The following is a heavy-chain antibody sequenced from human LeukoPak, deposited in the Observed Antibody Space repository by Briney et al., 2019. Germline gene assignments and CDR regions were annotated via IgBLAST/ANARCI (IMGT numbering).Heavy chain of an antibody. Sequence: GGSLRLSCAASGFTVSSNYMSWVRQAPGKGLEWVSVIYSGGSTYYADSVKGRFTISRDNAKNSLYLQMNSLRAEDTAVYYCARKNEYYYGSGSYLRWFDPWGQGTLVTVSS. CDR1: GFTVSSNY. V-gene: IGHV3-53*01. J-gene: IGHJ5*02. CDR2: IYSGGST. D-gene: IGHD3-10*01. CDR3: ARKNEYYYGSGSYLRWFDP.